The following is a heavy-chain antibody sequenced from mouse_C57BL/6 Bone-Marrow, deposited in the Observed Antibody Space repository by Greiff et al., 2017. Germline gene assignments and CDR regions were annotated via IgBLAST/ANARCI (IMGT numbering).Heavy chain of an antibody. V-gene: IGHV2-6-7*01. Sequence: VQLKESGPGMVAPSQSLSITCTVSGFSLTGYGVNWVRQPPGKGLEWLGMIWGDGSTDYNSALKSRLSISKYNSKSQVFLKMNSLQTDDTARYYCARRTSYYAMDYWGQGTSVTVSS. CDR1: GFSLTGYG. J-gene: IGHJ4*01. CDR2: IWGDGST. CDR3: ARRTSYYAMDY.